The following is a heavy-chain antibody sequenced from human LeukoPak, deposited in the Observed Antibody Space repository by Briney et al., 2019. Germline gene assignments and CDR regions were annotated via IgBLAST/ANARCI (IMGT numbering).Heavy chain of an antibody. CDR2: ISGSGGST. D-gene: IGHD4-17*01. CDR1: GFTFSSYA. Sequence: GGSLRLSCAASGFTFSSYAMSWVRQAPGKGLEWVSAISGSGGSTYYADSVKGRFTISRDNSKNTLYLQMNSLRAEDTAVYYCAKRAPDYGDYGMTDAFDIWGQGTMVTVSS. J-gene: IGHJ3*02. V-gene: IGHV3-23*01. CDR3: AKRAPDYGDYGMTDAFDI.